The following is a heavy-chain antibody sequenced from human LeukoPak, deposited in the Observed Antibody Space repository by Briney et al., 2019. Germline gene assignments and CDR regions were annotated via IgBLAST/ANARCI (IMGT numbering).Heavy chain of an antibody. CDR2: FDPEDGET. CDR3: ALWYGDKFSFDY. CDR1: GYTLTELS. Sequence: ASVKVSCTVSGYTLTELSMHWVRQAPGKGLEWMGGFDPEDGETIYAQKFQGRVTMTEDTSTDTAYMELSSLRSEDTAVYYCALWYGDKFSFDYWGQGTLVTVSS. V-gene: IGHV1-24*01. J-gene: IGHJ4*02. D-gene: IGHD4-17*01.